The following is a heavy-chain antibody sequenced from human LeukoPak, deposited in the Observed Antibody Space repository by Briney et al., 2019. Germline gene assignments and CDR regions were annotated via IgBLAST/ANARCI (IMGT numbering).Heavy chain of an antibody. CDR2: IPYDGRNG. J-gene: IGHJ4*02. CDR1: GFTFSNYG. Sequence: PGRSLRLSCAASGFTFSNYGMHWVRQAPGKGLEWVAVIPYDGRNGYYADSVKGRFTISRDNSKNTVYLQMNSLRAEDTAVFYCAKDDRGFHSVGSSGGSCYPDYWGQGTLVTVSS. CDR3: AKDDRGFHSVGSSGGSCYPDY. D-gene: IGHD2-15*01. V-gene: IGHV3-30*18.